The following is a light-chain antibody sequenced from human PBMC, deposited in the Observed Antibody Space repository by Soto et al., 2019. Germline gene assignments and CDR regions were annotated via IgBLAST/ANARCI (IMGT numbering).Light chain of an antibody. CDR1: QGVLYSSNNKNY. V-gene: IGKV4-1*01. Sequence: DIVMTQSPDSLAVSLGERATINCKSSQGVLYSSNNKNYLAWYQQKPGQPPKLLIYWASTRESGVPDRFSGSGSGTDFTLTISSLQAGDVAVYYCQQYYSTPPTFGQGTKVDIK. J-gene: IGKJ1*01. CDR2: WAS. CDR3: QQYYSTPPT.